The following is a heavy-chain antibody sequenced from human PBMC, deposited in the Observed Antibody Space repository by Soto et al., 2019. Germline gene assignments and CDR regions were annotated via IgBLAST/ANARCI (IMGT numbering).Heavy chain of an antibody. D-gene: IGHD4-17*01. Sequence: QDQLVQSGAEVKKPGSSVKVSCKASGGTFSSHTFSWVRQAPGQGLEWMGRIIPALGTATYAQKFQGRVTITADESATKVYTELNSLRSEDTAVYYCARPDFGDYWYFDLWGRGTLVTVSS. CDR3: ARPDFGDYWYFDL. CDR1: GGTFSSHT. V-gene: IGHV1-69*08. J-gene: IGHJ2*01. CDR2: IIPALGTA.